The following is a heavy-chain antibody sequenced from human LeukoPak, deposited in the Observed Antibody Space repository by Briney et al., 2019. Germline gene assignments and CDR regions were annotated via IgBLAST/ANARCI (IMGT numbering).Heavy chain of an antibody. CDR1: GYTFTGYY. CDR2: INPNSGGT. CDR3: ARPSGYYDSSGYYYPAAFDI. Sequence: GASVKVSCKASGYTFTGYYMRWVRQAPGQGLEWMGWINPNSGGTNYAQKFQGRVTMTRDTSISTAYMELSRLRSDDTAVYYCARPSGYYDSSGYYYPAAFDIWGQGTMVTVSS. J-gene: IGHJ3*02. V-gene: IGHV1-2*02. D-gene: IGHD3-22*01.